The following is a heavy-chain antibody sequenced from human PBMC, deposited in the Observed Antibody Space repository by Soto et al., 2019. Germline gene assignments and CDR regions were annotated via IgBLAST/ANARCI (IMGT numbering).Heavy chain of an antibody. V-gene: IGHV1-69*12. J-gene: IGHJ6*02. Sequence: QVQLVQSGAEVKKPGSSVKFSCKASGGTFSSYAISWVRQAPGQGLEWMGGIIPSFGPANYAQKFQGRVTITADESTRTAYMELSSTRSEYTAVYFCARHVPAAGYYYGMDGWGQGTTFTVSS. CDR2: IIPSFGPA. CDR1: GGTFSSYA. CDR3: ARHVPAAGYYYGMDG. D-gene: IGHD2-2*01.